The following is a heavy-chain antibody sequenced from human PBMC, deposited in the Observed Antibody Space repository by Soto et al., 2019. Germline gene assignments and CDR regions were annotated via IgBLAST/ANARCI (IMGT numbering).Heavy chain of an antibody. Sequence: SETLSLTCTVSGGSISSGDYYWSWIRQPPGKGLEWIGYIYYSGSTYYNPSLKSRVTISVDTSKNQFSLKLSSVTAADTAAYYCARDYRNGYNLVEYYFDYWGQGTLVTVSS. D-gene: IGHD5-12*01. J-gene: IGHJ4*02. CDR3: ARDYRNGYNLVEYYFDY. V-gene: IGHV4-30-4*01. CDR1: GGSISSGDYY. CDR2: IYYSGST.